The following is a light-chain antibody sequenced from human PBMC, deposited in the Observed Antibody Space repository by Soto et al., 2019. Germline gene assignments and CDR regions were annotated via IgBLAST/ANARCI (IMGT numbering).Light chain of an antibody. V-gene: IGKV3-15*01. CDR1: QSVSSN. CDR2: GAS. Sequence: EIVMTQSPATLSVSPGERATLSCRASQSVSSNLAWYQQKPGQAPRLLTYGASTRATGIPARFSGSGSGTECTLPISSLQSEDFAVYYCQQYNNWPRTFGQGTKVEIK. J-gene: IGKJ1*01. CDR3: QQYNNWPRT.